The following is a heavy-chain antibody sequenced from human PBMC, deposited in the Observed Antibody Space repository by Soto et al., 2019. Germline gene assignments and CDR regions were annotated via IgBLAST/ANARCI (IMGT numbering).Heavy chain of an antibody. V-gene: IGHV3-48*01. Sequence: GGSLRLSCAASGFTFSSYSMNWVRQAPGKGLEWVSYISSSSSTIYYADSVKGRFTISRDNAKNSLYLQMNSLRAEDTAVYYCARGGFNREVVPPNWFDPWGQGTLVTVSS. CDR3: ARGGFNREVVPPNWFDP. CDR1: GFTFSSYS. J-gene: IGHJ5*02. CDR2: ISSSSSTI. D-gene: IGHD2-2*01.